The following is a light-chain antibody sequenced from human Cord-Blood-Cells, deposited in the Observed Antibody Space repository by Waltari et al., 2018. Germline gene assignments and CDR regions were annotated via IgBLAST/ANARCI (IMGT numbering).Light chain of an antibody. Sequence: QSALTQPASVSGSPGQSLTLSCTGTSSDVGGYNYVSWYQQHPGKAPKLMIYDVSNRPAGVANRLSGSNAGNTASLTISGLQAEDAADYYCSSYTRSSTLYVVFGGGTKLTVL. CDR3: SSYTRSSTLYVV. CDR1: SSDVGGYNY. V-gene: IGLV2-14*01. J-gene: IGLJ2*01. CDR2: DVS.